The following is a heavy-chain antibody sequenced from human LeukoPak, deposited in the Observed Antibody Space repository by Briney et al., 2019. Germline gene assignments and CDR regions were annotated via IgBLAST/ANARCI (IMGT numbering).Heavy chain of an antibody. CDR2: IYYSGST. J-gene: IGHJ5*02. V-gene: IGHV4-31*03. CDR3: ARDQKGCSSTSCYNWFDP. D-gene: IGHD2-2*01. Sequence: SQTLSLTCTVSGGSISSGGYYWSWIRQHPGKGLEWIGYIYYSGSTYYNPSLKSRVTISVDTSKNQFSLKLSSVTAADTAVYYCARDQKGCSSTSCYNWFDPWGQGTLVTVSS. CDR1: GGSISSGGYY.